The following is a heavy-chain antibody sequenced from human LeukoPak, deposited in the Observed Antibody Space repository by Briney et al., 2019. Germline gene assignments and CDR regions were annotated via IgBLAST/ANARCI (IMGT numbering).Heavy chain of an antibody. D-gene: IGHD3-10*01. V-gene: IGHV1-2*02. CDR2: INPNSGGT. Sequence: GASVKVSCKASGYTFTSYGTTWVRQAPGQGLEWMGWINPNSGGTNYAQKFQGRVTMTRDTSISTAYMELSRLRSDDTAVYYCARVSVRGVTDYWGQGTLVTVSS. CDR1: GYTFTSYG. CDR3: ARVSVRGVTDY. J-gene: IGHJ4*02.